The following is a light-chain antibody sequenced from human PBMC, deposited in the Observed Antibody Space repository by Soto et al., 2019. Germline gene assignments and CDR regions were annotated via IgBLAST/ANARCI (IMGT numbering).Light chain of an antibody. J-gene: IGKJ1*01. CDR2: GAS. CDR1: QSVSNSY. V-gene: IGKV3-20*01. CDR3: QQYNNWPET. Sequence: EIVLTQSPGTLSLSPGERATLSCRASQSVSNSYLAWYQQKPGQAPRLLIYGASNRATGIPDRFSGSGSGTDFTLTISRLEPEDFAVYYCQQYNNWPETFGQGTKVEIK.